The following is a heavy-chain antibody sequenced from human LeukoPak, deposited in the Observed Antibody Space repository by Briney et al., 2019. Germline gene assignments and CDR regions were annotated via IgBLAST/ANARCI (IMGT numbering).Heavy chain of an antibody. CDR1: GGSFSGYY. V-gene: IGHV4-34*01. J-gene: IGHJ4*02. Sequence: SETLSLTCAAYGGSFSGYYWSWIRQPPGKGLEWIGEINHSGSTNYNPSLKSRVTISVDTSKNQFSLKLSSVTAADTAVYYCTRGRGKKYYDILTGYPVLDYWGQGTLVTVSS. D-gene: IGHD3-9*01. CDR2: INHSGST. CDR3: TRGRGKKYYDILTGYPVLDY.